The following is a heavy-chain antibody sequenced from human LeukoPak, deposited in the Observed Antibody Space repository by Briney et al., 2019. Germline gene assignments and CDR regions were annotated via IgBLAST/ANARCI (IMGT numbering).Heavy chain of an antibody. V-gene: IGHV3-74*01. Sequence: GGSLRLSCAASGFTFSSYWMHWVRQAPGKGLVWVSRINTDGSSTSYADSVKGRFTISRDNAKNSLYLQMNSLRAEDTAVYYCARVQYQLLADAFDIWGQGTMVTVSS. CDR2: INTDGSST. D-gene: IGHD2-2*01. J-gene: IGHJ3*02. CDR3: ARVQYQLLADAFDI. CDR1: GFTFSSYW.